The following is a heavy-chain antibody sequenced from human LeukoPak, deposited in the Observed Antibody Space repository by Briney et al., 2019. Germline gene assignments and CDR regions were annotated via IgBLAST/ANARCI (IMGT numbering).Heavy chain of an antibody. J-gene: IGHJ4*02. CDR3: AREIHTSRGPLFDY. V-gene: IGHV3-33*01. D-gene: IGHD2-2*01. CDR1: GFTFSSYG. CDR2: IWYDGSNK. Sequence: GGSLRLSCAASGFTFSSYGMHWVRQAPGKGLEWVAVIWYDGSNKYYADSVKGRFTISRDNSKNTLYLQMNSLRAEDTAVYYCAREIHTSRGPLFDYWGQGTLVTVSS.